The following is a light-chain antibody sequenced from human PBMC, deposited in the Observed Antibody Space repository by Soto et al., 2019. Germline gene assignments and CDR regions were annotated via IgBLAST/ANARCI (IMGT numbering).Light chain of an antibody. J-gene: IGKJ1*01. V-gene: IGKV3-15*01. CDR3: QQYNDRPPIT. CDR2: GSF. CDR1: QSVSNN. Sequence: ELVMTQSPATLSVSPVERATLSCRSSQSVSNNLAWYQQTPGQAPRLLIVGSFARATGIPARFSGSGSGSEFTLTISGLQSEDFAVYYRQQYNDRPPITVGQGNKVDIK.